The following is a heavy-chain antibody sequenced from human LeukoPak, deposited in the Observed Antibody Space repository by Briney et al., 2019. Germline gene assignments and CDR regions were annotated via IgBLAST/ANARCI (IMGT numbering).Heavy chain of an antibody. CDR2: LYTAGVT. D-gene: IGHD3-10*01. V-gene: IGHV3-66*01. CDR3: ARSGPTVLWSKYFDY. CDR1: GFTFSSYG. Sequence: PGGSLRLSCAASGFTFSSYGMSWVRQAPGKGLEWVSVLYTAGVTYYAASVQGRFTISRDTSKNTLFLQMDDLRADDTATYYCARSGPTVLWSKYFDYWGQGALVTVSS. J-gene: IGHJ4*02.